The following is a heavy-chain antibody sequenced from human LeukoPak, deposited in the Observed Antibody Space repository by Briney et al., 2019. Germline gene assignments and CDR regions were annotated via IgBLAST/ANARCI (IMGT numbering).Heavy chain of an antibody. CDR2: INQDGSQK. CDR3: ATNYAYLSYTEY. D-gene: IGHD3-16*01. Sequence: PGGSLRLSCAASGFTFSIYWMSWVRQAPGKGLEWVANINQDGSQKKYVDSVKGRFTISRDNAKSSLYLQMNSLRAEDTAVYYCATNYAYLSYTEYWGQGTLVTVSS. V-gene: IGHV3-7*05. CDR1: GFTFSIYW. J-gene: IGHJ4*02.